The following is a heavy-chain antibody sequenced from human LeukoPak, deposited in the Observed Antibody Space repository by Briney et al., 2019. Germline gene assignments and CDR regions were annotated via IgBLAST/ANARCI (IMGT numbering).Heavy chain of an antibody. V-gene: IGHV4-30-4*08. J-gene: IGHJ5*02. CDR1: GGSISSGDHY. CDR3: ARSGYSAYVVVWFDP. D-gene: IGHD5-12*01. Sequence: SETPSLTCTVSGGSISSGDHYWSWIRQPPGKGLEWIGYIYYSGSTYYNPSLKSRVTMSVDTSKNQFSLKLSSVTAADTAVYFCARSGYSAYVVVWFDPWGQGTLVTVSS. CDR2: IYYSGST.